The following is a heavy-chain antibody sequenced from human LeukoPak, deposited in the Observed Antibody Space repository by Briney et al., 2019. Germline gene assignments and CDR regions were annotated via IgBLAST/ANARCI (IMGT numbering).Heavy chain of an antibody. V-gene: IGHV3-7*01. J-gene: IGHJ4*02. D-gene: IGHD6-19*01. CDR2: TKEDGGEK. Sequence: GGSLILSCAASGFTFSTYWMSCVRQAPGKGLEWVANTKEDGGEKYYVDSVKGRFTISRDNAENSLYLQMNSLRAEDTAVYCARRSVAGSLDYWGQGTLVTVSS. CDR3: ARRSVAGSLDY. CDR1: GFTFSTYW.